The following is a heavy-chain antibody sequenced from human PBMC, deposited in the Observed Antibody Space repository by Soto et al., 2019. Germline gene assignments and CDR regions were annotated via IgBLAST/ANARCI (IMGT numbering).Heavy chain of an antibody. V-gene: IGHV3-48*02. Sequence: EVQLVESGGGLVQPGGSRKLSCEASGFTFSNNNMNWVRQAPGKGLEWLAYISTTRTTIYYADSVKGRFTIARDNVKSSLYLYMNSLIDEDTAVYYCARDRVGLDYWGQGTLVTVSS. J-gene: IGHJ4*02. D-gene: IGHD3-16*01. CDR3: ARDRVGLDY. CDR2: ISTTRTTI. CDR1: GFTFSNNN.